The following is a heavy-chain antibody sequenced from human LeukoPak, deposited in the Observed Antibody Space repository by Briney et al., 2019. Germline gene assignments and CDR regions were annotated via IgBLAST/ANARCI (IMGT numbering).Heavy chain of an antibody. CDR2: INHSGST. J-gene: IGHJ4*02. V-gene: IGHV4-34*01. CDR3: ARGRRCSSSWHKVGYYFDY. CDR1: GGSFSGYY. Sequence: SETLSLTCAVYGGSFSGYYWSWIRQPPGKGLEWIGEINHSGSTNYNPSLKSRVTISVDTSKNQFSLKLSSVTAADTAVYYCARGRRCSSSWHKVGYYFDYWGQGTLVTVSS. D-gene: IGHD6-13*01.